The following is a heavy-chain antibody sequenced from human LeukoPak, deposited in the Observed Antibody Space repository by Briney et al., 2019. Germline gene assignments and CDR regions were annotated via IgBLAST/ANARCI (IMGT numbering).Heavy chain of an antibody. CDR2: ISGSGGST. CDR3: AKESNYDSSWTTWFDP. CDR1: GFTFSSYA. V-gene: IGHV3-23*01. J-gene: IGHJ5*02. Sequence: GASLRLSCAASGFTFSSYAMSWVRQAPGKGLEWGSAISGSGGSTYYADSVKGRFTISRDNSKNTLYLQMNILRAEDTAVYYCAKESNYDSSWTTWFDPWGQGTLVTVSS. D-gene: IGHD3-22*01.